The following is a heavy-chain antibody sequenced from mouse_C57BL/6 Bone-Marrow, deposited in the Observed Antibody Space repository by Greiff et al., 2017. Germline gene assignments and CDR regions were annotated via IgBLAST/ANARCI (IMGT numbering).Heavy chain of an antibody. Sequence: EVHLVESGGGLVQPGGSLSLSCAASGFTFTDYYMSWVRQPPGKALEWLGFIRNKANGYTTEYSESVKGRFTISRDNSQSILYLQMNALSAEDSATYYCASGGRWYFDVWGTGTTVTVSS. CDR2: IRNKANGYTT. D-gene: IGHD1-1*01. CDR3: ASGGRWYFDV. J-gene: IGHJ1*03. CDR1: GFTFTDYY. V-gene: IGHV7-3*01.